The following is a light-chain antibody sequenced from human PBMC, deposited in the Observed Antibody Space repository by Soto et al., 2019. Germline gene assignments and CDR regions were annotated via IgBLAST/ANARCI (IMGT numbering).Light chain of an antibody. CDR2: DTS. CDR3: QQRYIWPPLT. V-gene: IGKV3-11*01. Sequence: EIVLTQSPATLSLSPGERATLSCRASQSVDNYLAWFQQKRGQAPRLLIDDTSNRAAGIPDRFSGSGSGTDFTLSLSSLEPADFAGYYCQQRYIWPPLTFGGGPKVEIK. J-gene: IGKJ4*01. CDR1: QSVDNY.